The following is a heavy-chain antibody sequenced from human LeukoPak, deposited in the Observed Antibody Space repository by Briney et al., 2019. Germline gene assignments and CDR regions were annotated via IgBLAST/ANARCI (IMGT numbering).Heavy chain of an antibody. D-gene: IGHD3-3*01. CDR2: IKQDGSEK. J-gene: IGHJ4*02. Sequence: GGSLILSCAASGFTLSSYWMSWVRQAPGKGLEWVANIKQDGSEKYYVDSVKGRFTISRDNAKNSLYLQMNSLRAEDTAVYYCARVIPYDFWSGYSTFDYWGQGTLVTVSS. CDR1: GFTLSSYW. CDR3: ARVIPYDFWSGYSTFDY. V-gene: IGHV3-7*01.